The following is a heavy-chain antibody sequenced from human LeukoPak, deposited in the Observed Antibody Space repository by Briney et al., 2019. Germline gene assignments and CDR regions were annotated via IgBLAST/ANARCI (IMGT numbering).Heavy chain of an antibody. CDR3: GRGARPPHYYYYMDV. CDR2: FHPEDGET. D-gene: IGHD5-12*01. Sequence: ASVKVSCKVSGYTVTELSMHWVRQSPGKGLEWMGGFHPEDGETIYAQKFQGRVTISADKSTSTTYMELSSLRSEDTAVYYCGRGARPPHYYYYMDVWGKGTTVTVSS. CDR1: GYTVTELS. J-gene: IGHJ6*03. V-gene: IGHV1-24*01.